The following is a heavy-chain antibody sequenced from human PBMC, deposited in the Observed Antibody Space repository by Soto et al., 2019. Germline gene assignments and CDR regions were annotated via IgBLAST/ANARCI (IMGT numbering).Heavy chain of an antibody. CDR1: GFTFSSYG. V-gene: IGHV3-30*18. CDR2: ISYDGSNK. CDR3: AKDLIVGATPDAFDI. J-gene: IGHJ3*02. D-gene: IGHD1-26*01. Sequence: QVQLVESGGGVVQPGRSLRLSCAASGFTFSSYGMHWVRQAPGKGLEWVAVISYDGSNKYYADSVKGRFTISRDNSKNTLYLQMNSLRAEDTAVYYCAKDLIVGATPDAFDIWGQGTMVTVSS.